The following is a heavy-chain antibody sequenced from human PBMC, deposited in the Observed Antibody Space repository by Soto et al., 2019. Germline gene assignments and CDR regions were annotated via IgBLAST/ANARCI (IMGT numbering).Heavy chain of an antibody. CDR3: ARDWDNSGWGGGRGMDV. CDR2: INAFNGNT. Sequence: QVPLVQSGAEVKTPGASVKVSCKASGYTFTSYSISWMRQAPGQGLEWMGWINAFNGNTNYAPKFQGRVTMTTDTATSIVCMALRGLGSDDTAVYYCARDWDNSGWGGGRGMDVWGQGTTVIVSS. D-gene: IGHD6-19*01. V-gene: IGHV1-18*01. J-gene: IGHJ6*02. CDR1: GYTFTSYS.